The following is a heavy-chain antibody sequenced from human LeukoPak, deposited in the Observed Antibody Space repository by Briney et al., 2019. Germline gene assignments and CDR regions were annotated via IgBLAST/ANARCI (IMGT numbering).Heavy chain of an antibody. CDR1: GGSISSYY. CDR3: ARDRGVTGEFDP. J-gene: IGHJ5*02. V-gene: IGHV4-4*07. CDR2: IYTSGST. Sequence: PSETLSLTCTVSGGSISSYYWSWIRQPAGKGLDWIGRIYTSGSTNYNPSLKSRVTMSVDTSKNQFSLKLSSVTAADTAVYYCARDRGVTGEFDPWAREPWSPSPQ. D-gene: IGHD2-21*02.